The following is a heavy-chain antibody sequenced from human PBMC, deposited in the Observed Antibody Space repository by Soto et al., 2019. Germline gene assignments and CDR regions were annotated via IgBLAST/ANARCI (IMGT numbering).Heavy chain of an antibody. D-gene: IGHD3-3*01. CDR3: ARGGPFGVAAPYYYYMDV. CDR1: GGSFSGYY. Sequence: SETLSLTCAVYGGSFSGYYWSWIRQPPGKGLEWIGEINHSGSTNYNPSLKSRVTISVDTSKNQFSLKLSSVTAADTAVYYCARGGPFGVAAPYYYYMDVWGKGTTVTVSS. V-gene: IGHV4-34*01. J-gene: IGHJ6*03. CDR2: INHSGST.